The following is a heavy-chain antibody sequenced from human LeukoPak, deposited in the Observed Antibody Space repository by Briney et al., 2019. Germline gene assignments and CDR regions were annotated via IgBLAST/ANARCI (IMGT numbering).Heavy chain of an antibody. V-gene: IGHV4-59*11. J-gene: IGHJ4*02. CDR1: GPPPPHHP. CDR2: IYYSGST. Sequence: SETLSLTCTVSGPPPPHHPSRSTPHPPGKGLEWIGCIYYSGSTNYNPSLKSRVTISVDTSKNQFSLKLSSVTAADTAVYYCARETAGGGPFDYWGQGTLVTVSS. D-gene: IGHD3-10*01. CDR3: ARETAGGGPFDY.